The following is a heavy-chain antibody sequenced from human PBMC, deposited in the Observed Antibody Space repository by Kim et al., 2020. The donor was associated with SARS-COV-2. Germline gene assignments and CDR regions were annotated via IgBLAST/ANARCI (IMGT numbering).Heavy chain of an antibody. CDR1: GFTFSSYS. Sequence: GGSLRLSCAASGFTFSSYSMNWVRQAPGKGLEWVSYISSSSSTIYYADSVKGRFTISRDNAKNSLYLQMNSLRDEDTAVYYCARWSPIMVRGVIIGPQSSNWGQGTLVTVSS. D-gene: IGHD3-10*01. J-gene: IGHJ4*02. CDR2: ISSSSSTI. V-gene: IGHV3-48*02. CDR3: ARWSPIMVRGVIIGPQSSN.